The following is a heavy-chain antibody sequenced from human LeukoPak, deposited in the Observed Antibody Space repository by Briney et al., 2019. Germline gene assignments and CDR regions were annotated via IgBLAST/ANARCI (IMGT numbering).Heavy chain of an antibody. V-gene: IGHV1-69*13. D-gene: IGHD6-13*01. CDR1: GGTFSSYA. CDR3: ARDARPGIAAAGTLDY. CDR2: IIPIFGTA. J-gene: IGHJ4*02. Sequence: ASVKVSCKASGGTFSSYAISWVRQAPGQGLEWMGGIIPIFGTANYAQKFQGRVTITADESTSTAYMELSSLRSEDTAVCYCARDARPGIAAAGTLDYWGQGTLVTVSS.